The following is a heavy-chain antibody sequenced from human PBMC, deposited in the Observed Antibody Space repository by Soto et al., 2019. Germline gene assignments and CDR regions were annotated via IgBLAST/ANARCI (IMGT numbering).Heavy chain of an antibody. CDR1: GFTFSSYA. CDR2: ISGSDGST. CDR3: AKGLYYYGSGSYWYAFDI. D-gene: IGHD3-10*01. Sequence: EVQLLESGGGLVQPGGSLRLSCAASGFTFSSYAMSWVRQAPGKGLEWVSAISGSDGSTNYADYVKGRFTISRDNSKNTLYLQMNSRRAEDTAVYYCAKGLYYYGSGSYWYAFDIWGQGTMVTVSS. J-gene: IGHJ3*02. V-gene: IGHV3-23*01.